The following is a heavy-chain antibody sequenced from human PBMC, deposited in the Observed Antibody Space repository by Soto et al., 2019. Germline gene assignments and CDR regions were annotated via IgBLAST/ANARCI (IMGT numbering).Heavy chain of an antibody. D-gene: IGHD3-3*01. CDR1: GYTFTSYG. J-gene: IGHJ6*02. V-gene: IGHV1-18*01. CDR3: ARLAHYETYYGMDV. CDR2: ISAYNGNT. Sequence: QVQLVQSGAEVKKPGASVKVSCKASGYTFTSYGISWVRQAPGQGLEWMGWISAYNGNTNYAQKLQGRVTITTDTSTRAAYLELRSLRSDDTAVYYCARLAHYETYYGMDVWGQGTTVTVSS.